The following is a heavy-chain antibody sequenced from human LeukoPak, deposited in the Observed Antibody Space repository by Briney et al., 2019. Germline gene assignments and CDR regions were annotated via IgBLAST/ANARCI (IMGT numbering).Heavy chain of an antibody. CDR3: ARGVYYDYFGPTYYFDY. V-gene: IGHV4-34*01. CDR2: INHSGST. D-gene: IGHD3-3*01. Sequence: SETLSLTCAVYGGSFSGYYWSWIRQPPGKGLEWIGEINHSGSTNYNPSLKSRVTISVDTSKNQFSLKLSSVTAADTAVYYCARGVYYDYFGPTYYFDYWGQGTLVTVSS. CDR1: GGSFSGYY. J-gene: IGHJ4*02.